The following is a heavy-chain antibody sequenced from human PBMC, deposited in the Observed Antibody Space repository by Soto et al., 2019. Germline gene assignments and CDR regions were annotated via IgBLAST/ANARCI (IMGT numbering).Heavy chain of an antibody. Sequence: PGGSLRLSCAASGFTFRNYAMNWVRQAPGKGLEWVSGISVSGGSTYYADSVKGRFTVSRDNSKNTVFLQMNGLRAEDTAVYFCAKGMYYYDSSGYRLFDYWGQGTLVTVSS. CDR3: AKGMYYYDSSGYRLFDY. CDR2: ISVSGGST. V-gene: IGHV3-23*01. D-gene: IGHD3-22*01. CDR1: GFTFRNYA. J-gene: IGHJ4*02.